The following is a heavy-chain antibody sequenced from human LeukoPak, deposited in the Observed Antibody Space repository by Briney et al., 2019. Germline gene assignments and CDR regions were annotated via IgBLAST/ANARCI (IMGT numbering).Heavy chain of an antibody. CDR2: ITATSLHI. CDR3: ARGGGFFDY. J-gene: IGHJ4*02. CDR1: GVTFSGYS. Sequence: GGSLRLSCAASGVTFSGYSMNWVRQAPGKGLEWVSAITATSLHIYYADSVKGRFTISRDNAKNSLYLQMNSLRAEDTAVYYCARGGGFFDYWGQGTLVTVSS. D-gene: IGHD5-12*01. V-gene: IGHV3-21*04.